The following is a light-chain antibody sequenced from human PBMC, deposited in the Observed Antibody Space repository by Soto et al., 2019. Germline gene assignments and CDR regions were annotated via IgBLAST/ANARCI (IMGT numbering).Light chain of an antibody. CDR1: QSVSSY. CDR3: QQYGSSPPIT. V-gene: IGKV3-20*01. Sequence: EIVLTQSPATLSLSPGERATLSCISSQSVSSYLAWYQQKPGQAPRLLIYGASTRATGIPARFSGSGSGTDFTLTISRLEPEDFAVYYCQQYGSSPPITFGQGTRLEIK. CDR2: GAS. J-gene: IGKJ5*01.